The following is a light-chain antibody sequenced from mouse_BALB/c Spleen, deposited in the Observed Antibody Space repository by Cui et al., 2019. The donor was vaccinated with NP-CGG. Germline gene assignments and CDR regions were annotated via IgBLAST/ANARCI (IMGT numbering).Light chain of an antibody. CDR3: ALWYSNHWV. CDR2: GTN. CDR1: SGAVIISNY. Sequence: QAVVTQESALTTSPGETVTLTCRSSSGAVIISNYANWVQEKPDHLFTGLIGGTNNRAPGVPARFSGSLIGDRAALTITGAQTEDEAIYFCALWYSNHWVFGGNQTDCP. J-gene: IGLJ1*01. V-gene: IGLV1*01.